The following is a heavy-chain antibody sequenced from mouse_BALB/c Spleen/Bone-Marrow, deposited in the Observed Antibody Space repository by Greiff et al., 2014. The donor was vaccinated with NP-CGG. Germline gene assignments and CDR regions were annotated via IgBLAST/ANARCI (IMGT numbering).Heavy chain of an antibody. J-gene: IGHJ4*01. V-gene: IGHV3-6*02. CDR2: ISYDGSN. Sequence: EVQLQQSGPGLVKPSQSLSLTCSVTGYSITSGNYWNWIRQFPGNKLEWMGYISYDGSNNYNPSLKNRISITRDTSKNQFFLKLNSVTTEDTATYYCASYFYYAMDYWGQGTSVTVSS. CDR3: ASYFYYAMDY. CDR1: GYSITSGNY. D-gene: IGHD1-1*01.